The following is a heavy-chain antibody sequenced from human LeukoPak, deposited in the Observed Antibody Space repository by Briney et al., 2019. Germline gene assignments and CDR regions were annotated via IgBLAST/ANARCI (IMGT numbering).Heavy chain of an antibody. CDR2: MCSSSSYI. CDR3: ARESAPDAFDI. CDR1: GFTFSSYS. J-gene: IGHJ3*02. V-gene: IGHV3-21*01. Sequence: PGGSLTLSCAASGFTFSSYSMNWVRQAPGKGLEWVSSMCSSSSYIYYADSVKGRFTLSRDNAKNSLYLQMNSLRCEDTAVYYCARESAPDAFDIWGQGTMVTVPS.